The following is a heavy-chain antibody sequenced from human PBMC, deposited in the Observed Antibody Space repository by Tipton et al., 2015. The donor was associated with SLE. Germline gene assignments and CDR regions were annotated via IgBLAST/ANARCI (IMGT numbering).Heavy chain of an antibody. CDR3: ARFESRDGAFDI. V-gene: IGHV3-48*01. CDR1: RFTFSTYS. J-gene: IGHJ3*02. CDR2: ISSSSSTI. Sequence: SLRLSCVASRFTFSTYSMNWVRQAPGKGLEWVSYISSSSSTISYADSAKGRFTISRDNAKNSLYLQMNSLRAEDTAVYYCARFESRDGAFDIWGQGTMVTVSS. D-gene: IGHD5-24*01.